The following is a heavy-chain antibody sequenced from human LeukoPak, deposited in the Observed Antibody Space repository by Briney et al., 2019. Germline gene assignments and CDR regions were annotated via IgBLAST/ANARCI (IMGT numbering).Heavy chain of an antibody. Sequence: GGSLRVSCAASGFTFSGYAMNWVRQAPGKGLEWVSVIRSSGDSAYYADFVKGRFTISRDNSKNTLYLQMNSLRAEDTAVYYCAKGYYASGSSLSAFDSWGQGTLVTVSS. CDR2: IRSSGDSA. V-gene: IGHV3-23*01. J-gene: IGHJ4*02. CDR3: AKGYYASGSSLSAFDS. CDR1: GFTFSGYA. D-gene: IGHD3-10*01.